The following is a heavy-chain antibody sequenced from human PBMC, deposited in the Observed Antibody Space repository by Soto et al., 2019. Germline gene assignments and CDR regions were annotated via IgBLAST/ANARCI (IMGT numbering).Heavy chain of an antibody. D-gene: IGHD2-15*01. Sequence: ASVKVSFKASGYSFTGYYMHWVRQAPGQGLEWMGWINPNSGGTNYAQKFQGWVTMTRDTSISTAYMELSRLRSEDTAVYYCARILALIIVVVVVTTYAVIDFWGQGTTVTVSS. CDR3: ARILALIIVVVVVTTYAVIDF. V-gene: IGHV1-2*04. CDR1: GYSFTGYY. J-gene: IGHJ6*02. CDR2: INPNSGGT.